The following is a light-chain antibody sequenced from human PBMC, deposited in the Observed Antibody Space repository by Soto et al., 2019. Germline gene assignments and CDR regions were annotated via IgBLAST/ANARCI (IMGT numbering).Light chain of an antibody. CDR1: QRFGSSN. CDR2: STS. Sequence: EIVLTQSPGTLSFSPGERGTLSCRASQRFGSSNLAWYQQKPGQAPRLLIYSTSSRATGIPDRFSGSGSGTDFTLTISRLEPEDFAVYYCQQYGNSPWTFGQGTKVEIK. CDR3: QQYGNSPWT. V-gene: IGKV3-20*01. J-gene: IGKJ1*01.